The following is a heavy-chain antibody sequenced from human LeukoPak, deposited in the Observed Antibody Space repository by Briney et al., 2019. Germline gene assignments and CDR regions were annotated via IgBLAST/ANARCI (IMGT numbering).Heavy chain of an antibody. D-gene: IGHD2-21*01. CDR3: ARLMAGATGDCWFDP. CDR1: GGSISSYY. V-gene: IGHV4-59*08. CDR2: ISYSGST. J-gene: IGHJ5*02. Sequence: SETLSLTCTVSGGSISSYYWSWIRQPPGKGLEWIGYISYSGSTNYNPSLKSRVTISVDTSKNQFSLRLSSVTAADTAMYYRARLMAGATGDCWFDPWGQGTLVTVSS.